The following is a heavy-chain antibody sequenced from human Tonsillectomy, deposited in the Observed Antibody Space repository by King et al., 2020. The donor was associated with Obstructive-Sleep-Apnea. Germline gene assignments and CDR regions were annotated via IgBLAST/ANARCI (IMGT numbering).Heavy chain of an antibody. CDR3: ARPHNWGPSYYFDY. CDR2: INHSGST. J-gene: IGHJ4*02. D-gene: IGHD7-27*01. V-gene: IGHV4-34*01. Sequence: VQLQQWGAGLLKPSETLSLTCAVYGGSFSGYYWSWIRQPPGKGLEWIGEINHSGSTNYNPSLKSRVTISVDTSKNQFSLKLSSVTAADTAVYYCARPHNWGPSYYFDYWGQGTLVTVSS. CDR1: GGSFSGYY.